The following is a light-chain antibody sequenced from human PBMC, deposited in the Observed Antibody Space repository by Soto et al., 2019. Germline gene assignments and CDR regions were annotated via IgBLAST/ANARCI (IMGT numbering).Light chain of an antibody. CDR2: EVN. CDR1: SSDIGRYNY. V-gene: IGLV2-14*01. CDR3: TSCITANTRCV. J-gene: IGLJ1*01. Sequence: QSGLTHPASGSGSPGQSITISCTGTSSDIGRYNYVSWFQQHPGKVPKLVIFEVNYRPSGVSDRFSGSKSGNTASLTITGLQAEDEADYYCTSCITANTRCVFGSGTKVTVL.